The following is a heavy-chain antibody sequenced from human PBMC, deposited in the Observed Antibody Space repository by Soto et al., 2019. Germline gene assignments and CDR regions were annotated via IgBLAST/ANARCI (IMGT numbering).Heavy chain of an antibody. CDR2: IYRYGST. D-gene: IGHD2-15*01. J-gene: IGHJ4*02. CDR3: ARDGPAIGDFDY. Sequence: SETLSLTCTVSGGSLSSSNWWSWVRQPPGKGLEWIGQIYRYGSTNYNPSLKSRVTISVDKSKNQFSLKLSSVTAADTAVYYCARDGPAIGDFDYWGQGTLVTVSS. V-gene: IGHV4-4*02. CDR1: GGSLSSSNW.